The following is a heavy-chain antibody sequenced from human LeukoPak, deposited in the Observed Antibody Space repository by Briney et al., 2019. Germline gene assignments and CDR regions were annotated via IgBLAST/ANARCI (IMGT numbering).Heavy chain of an antibody. J-gene: IGHJ4*02. D-gene: IGHD3-22*01. CDR3: AKALHYYDSSGYYYLAPIDH. Sequence: PGGSLRLSCAASGFTFTSYAMNWVRQAPGKGLEWVSTISGSGGSAYYADSVKGRFTISRDNSKNTLYLQMNSLRAEDTAVYYCAKALHYYDSSGYYYLAPIDHWGQGTLVTVSS. CDR1: GFTFTSYA. V-gene: IGHV3-23*01. CDR2: ISGSGGSA.